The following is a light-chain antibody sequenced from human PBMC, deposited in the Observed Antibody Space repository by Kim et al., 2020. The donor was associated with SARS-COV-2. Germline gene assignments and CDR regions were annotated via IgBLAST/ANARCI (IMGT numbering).Light chain of an antibody. CDR3: QQYINWPRT. J-gene: IGKJ1*01. Sequence: VSPGERAPLSGRARQSISNNLAWFQQKPGQAPRLLMYGVSTRATGVPVRFSGSGSGTEFTLTISSLQSEDFAVYYCQQYINWPRTFGQGTKVEIK. CDR1: QSISNN. V-gene: IGKV3-15*01. CDR2: GVS.